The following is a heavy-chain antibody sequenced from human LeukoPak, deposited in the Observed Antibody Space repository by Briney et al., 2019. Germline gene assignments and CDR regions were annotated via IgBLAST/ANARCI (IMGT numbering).Heavy chain of an antibody. CDR1: GGSITSGKYY. J-gene: IGHJ4*02. V-gene: IGHV4-39*01. CDR2: INHSGST. Sequence: PSETLSLTCTVSGGSITSGKYYWVWIRQPPGKGLEWIGEINHSGSTNYNASLKSQVSISIDTSKNQFSLRLTSVTAADTAVYYCARQTGSGLFILPGGQGTLVTVSS. CDR3: ARQTGSGLFILP. D-gene: IGHD3/OR15-3a*01.